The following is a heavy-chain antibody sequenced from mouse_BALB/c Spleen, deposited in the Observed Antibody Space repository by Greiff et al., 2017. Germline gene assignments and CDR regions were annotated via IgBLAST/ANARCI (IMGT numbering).Heavy chain of an antibody. CDR3: ARSSYDYDDYAMDY. CDR2: IWSGGST. J-gene: IGHJ4*01. V-gene: IGHV2-2*02. CDR1: GFSLTSYG. D-gene: IGHD2-4*01. Sequence: VQGVESGPGLVQPSQSLSITCTVSGFSLTSYGVHWVRQSPGKGLEWLGVIWSGGSTDYNAAFISRLSISKDNSKSQVFFKMNSLQANDTAIYYCARSSYDYDDYAMDYWGQGTSVTVSS.